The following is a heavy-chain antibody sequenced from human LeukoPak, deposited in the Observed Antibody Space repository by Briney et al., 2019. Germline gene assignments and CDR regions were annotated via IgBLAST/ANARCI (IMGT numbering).Heavy chain of an antibody. CDR1: GYTFTSYG. V-gene: IGHV1-18*01. J-gene: IGHJ5*02. CDR3: ARNFDFGFDP. D-gene: IGHD3/OR15-3a*01. Sequence: ASVTVSFTASGYTFTSYGISWVRQAPGKGLEWMGWISAYNGNTNYAQSLQGRVTMTTDTSTSTAYMELRSLRSDYAGGYYCARNFDFGFDPWGQGTLVTVST. CDR2: ISAYNGNT.